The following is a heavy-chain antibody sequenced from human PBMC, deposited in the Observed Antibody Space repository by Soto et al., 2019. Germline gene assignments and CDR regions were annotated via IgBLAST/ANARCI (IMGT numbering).Heavy chain of an antibody. J-gene: IGHJ4*02. V-gene: IGHV4-31*03. CDR1: VDSIGTGGYY. Sequence: SETLSLTCTVSVDSIGTGGYYWDWIRQHPGKGPEWIGYIHYSGNTYYNPSLKSRLTISLDTSKNQFSLHLSSVTAADTAVYYCATNHDDISGRTPLLFDSWGQGTLVTVSS. CDR3: ATNHDDISGRTPLLFDS. D-gene: IGHD3-22*01. CDR2: IHYSGNT.